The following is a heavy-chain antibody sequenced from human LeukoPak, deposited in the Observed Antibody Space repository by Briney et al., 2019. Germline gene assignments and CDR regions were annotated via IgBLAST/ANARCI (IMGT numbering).Heavy chain of an antibody. CDR3: ARVRFDAFDI. V-gene: IGHV4-38-2*02. Sequence: SETLSLTCTVSGYSISSSYYWGWIRQPPGKGLEWIGSIYHSGSTYYNPSLKSRVTISVDTSKNQFSLKLSSVTAADTAVYYCARVRFDAFDIWGQGTMVTVSS. D-gene: IGHD3-16*01. CDR2: IYHSGST. J-gene: IGHJ3*02. CDR1: GYSISSSYY.